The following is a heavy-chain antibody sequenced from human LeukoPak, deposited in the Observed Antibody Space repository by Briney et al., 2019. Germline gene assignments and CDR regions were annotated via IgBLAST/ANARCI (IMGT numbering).Heavy chain of an antibody. CDR3: ARDGSSWFY. CDR2: ISPYNGNT. Sequence: ASVKVSCKAPGYTFTNYDISWVRQAPGQGLEWMGWISPYNGNTNYAQKLQGRVTMTTDTSTSTAYMELWSLRSDDTAMYYCARDGSSWFYWGQGTLVTVSS. V-gene: IGHV1-18*01. D-gene: IGHD6-13*01. CDR1: GYTFTNYD. J-gene: IGHJ4*02.